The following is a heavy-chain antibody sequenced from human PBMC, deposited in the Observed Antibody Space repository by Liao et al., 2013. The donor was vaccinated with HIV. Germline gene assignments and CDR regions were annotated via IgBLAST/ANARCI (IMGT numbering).Heavy chain of an antibody. CDR1: GGSISSGSYY. Sequence: QVQLQESGPGLVKPSQTLSLTCTVSGGSISSGSYYWSWIRQPAGKGLEWIGRIYTSGSTNYNPSLKSRVTMSVDTSKNQFSLKLSSVTAADTAVYYCAREAFLXWFDPWGQGTLVTVSS. CDR2: IYTSGST. J-gene: IGHJ5*02. CDR3: AREAFLXWFDP. D-gene: IGHD3-3*02. V-gene: IGHV4-61*02.